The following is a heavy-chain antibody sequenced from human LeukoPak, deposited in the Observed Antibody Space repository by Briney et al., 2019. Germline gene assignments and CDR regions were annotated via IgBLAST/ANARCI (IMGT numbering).Heavy chain of an antibody. V-gene: IGHV1-2*02. J-gene: IGHJ6*03. Sequence: ASVKVSCKASGYTFTGYYMHWVRQAPGQGLEWMGWINPNSGGTNYAQKFQGRVTMTRDTSISTAYMELSRLRSDDTAVYYCARDHSNDFWSGSGPLYYMDVWGKGTTVTISS. D-gene: IGHD3-3*01. CDR2: INPNSGGT. CDR1: GYTFTGYY. CDR3: ARDHSNDFWSGSGPLYYMDV.